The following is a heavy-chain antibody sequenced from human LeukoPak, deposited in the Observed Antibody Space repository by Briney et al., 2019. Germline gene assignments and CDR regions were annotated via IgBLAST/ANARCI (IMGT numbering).Heavy chain of an antibody. Sequence: GGSLRLSCAASGFTFSSYAMHWVRQAPGKGLEWVAVISYDGSNKYYADSVKGRFTIPRDNSKNTLYLQMNSLRAEDTAVYYCARAALQYSSGWLGYWGQGTLVTVSS. J-gene: IGHJ4*02. CDR2: ISYDGSNK. CDR3: ARAALQYSSGWLGY. V-gene: IGHV3-30-3*01. D-gene: IGHD6-19*01. CDR1: GFTFSSYA.